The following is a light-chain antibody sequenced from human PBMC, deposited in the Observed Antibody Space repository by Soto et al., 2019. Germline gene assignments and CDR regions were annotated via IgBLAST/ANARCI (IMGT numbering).Light chain of an antibody. CDR2: EGS. V-gene: IGLV2-23*01. J-gene: IGLJ3*02. Sequence: QSALTQPASVSGSPGQSITISCTGTSSDVVSSNLVSWYQKHPGKAPKLMIYEGSKRPSGVSDRFSGSKTGNTASLTISGLQAEDEGDYYCCSYAGSSTWVFGGGTKLTVL. CDR3: CSYAGSSTWV. CDR1: SSDVVSSNL.